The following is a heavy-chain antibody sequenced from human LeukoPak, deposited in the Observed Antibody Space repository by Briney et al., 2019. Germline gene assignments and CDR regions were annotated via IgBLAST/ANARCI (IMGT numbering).Heavy chain of an antibody. D-gene: IGHD5-18*01. J-gene: IGHJ4*02. V-gene: IGHV1-8*01. CDR3: ASDVDTAMGRDY. CDR2: MNPKSGNT. Sequence: ASVKVSCKASGYTFTSYDINGVGQGPGQGIEWMGWMNPKSGNTVYAKKFQGRVTIKRKTSKRRAYMEVSSLRSEDTAVYYCASDVDTAMGRDYWGQGTLVTVSS. CDR1: GYTFTSYD.